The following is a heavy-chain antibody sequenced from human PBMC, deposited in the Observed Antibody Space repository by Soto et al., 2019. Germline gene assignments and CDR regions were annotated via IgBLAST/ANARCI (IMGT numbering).Heavy chain of an antibody. CDR1: VYSITSGFY. V-gene: IGHV4-38-2*01. Sequence: SETLSLTCGVSVYSITSGFYWGWVRQSPGKGLEWIGTISYSAKTFYNPSLASRFSMAVDSSKNQFSLRLTSVTAADAALYYCTRGAGAPWVRFDSWGRGILVTDSS. J-gene: IGHJ4*02. CDR2: ISYSAKT. D-gene: IGHD3-16*01. CDR3: TRGAGAPWVRFDS.